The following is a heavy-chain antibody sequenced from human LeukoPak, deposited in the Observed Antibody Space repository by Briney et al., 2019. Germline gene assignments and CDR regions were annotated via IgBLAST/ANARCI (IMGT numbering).Heavy chain of an antibody. CDR2: ISSSSSYI. D-gene: IGHD6-13*01. J-gene: IGHJ5*02. CDR3: ARAPGEKQLVRWFDP. Sequence: TGGSLRLSCAASGFTFSSYSMNWVRQAPGKGLEWVSSISSSSSYIYYADSVKGRFTISRDNAKKSLYLQMNSLRAEDTAVYYCARAPGEKQLVRWFDPWGQGTLVTVSS. V-gene: IGHV3-21*01. CDR1: GFTFSSYS.